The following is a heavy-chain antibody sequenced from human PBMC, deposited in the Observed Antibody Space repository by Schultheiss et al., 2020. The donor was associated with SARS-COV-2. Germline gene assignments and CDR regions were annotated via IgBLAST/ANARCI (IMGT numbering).Heavy chain of an antibody. V-gene: IGHV4-59*12. Sequence: SETLSLTCSVSGGSISTYYWSWIRQSPGKGLEWIGSIYYSGSTYYNPSLKSRVTMSVDTSKNQFSLKLSSVTAADTAVYYCARADCSSTTCYTRGGLNYYYGMDVWGQGTTVTVSS. CDR1: GGSISTYY. J-gene: IGHJ6*02. CDR2: IYYSGST. D-gene: IGHD2-2*02. CDR3: ARADCSSTTCYTRGGLNYYYGMDV.